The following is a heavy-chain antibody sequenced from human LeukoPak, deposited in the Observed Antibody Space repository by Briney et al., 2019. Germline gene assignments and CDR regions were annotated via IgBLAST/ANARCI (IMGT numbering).Heavy chain of an antibody. Sequence: QPGGSLRLSCAASGFSFSSYWMSWVRQAPGKGLEWVANIKEDGSEKNYVDSVKGRFTISRDNAKSSLYLQMNSLRAEDTAVYYCAREGVDFDYWGQGTLVTVSS. CDR1: GFSFSSYW. D-gene: IGHD2-8*01. V-gene: IGHV3-7*01. CDR3: AREGVDFDY. CDR2: IKEDGSEK. J-gene: IGHJ4*02.